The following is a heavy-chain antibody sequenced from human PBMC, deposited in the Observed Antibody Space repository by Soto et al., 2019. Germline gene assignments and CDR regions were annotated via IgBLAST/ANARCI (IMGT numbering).Heavy chain of an antibody. V-gene: IGHV1-24*01. CDR2: FDPEDGET. D-gene: IGHD2-15*01. J-gene: IGHJ6*03. Sequence: QVQLVQSGAEVKKPGASVKVSCKVSGYTLTELSMHWVRQAPGKGLEWMGGFDPEDGETIYAQKFQGRVTMTEDTSTDTAYRELSSLRSEDTAVYYCATGAYCSGGSCYSHYYYMDVWGKGTTVTVS. CDR3: ATGAYCSGGSCYSHYYYMDV. CDR1: GYTLTELS.